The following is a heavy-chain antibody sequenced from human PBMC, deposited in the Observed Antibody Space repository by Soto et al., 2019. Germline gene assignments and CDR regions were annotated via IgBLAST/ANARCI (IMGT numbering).Heavy chain of an antibody. CDR2: ISWNSGSI. D-gene: IGHD3-9*01. V-gene: IGHV3-9*01. CDR3: AKYTYYDILTGPTDAFDI. CDR1: GFTFDDYA. J-gene: IGHJ3*02. Sequence: EVQLVESGGGLVQPGRSLRLSCAASGFTFDDYAMHWFRQAPGKGLEWVSGISWNSGSIGYADSVKGRFTISRDNDKNSLYLQMNSLRAEDTALYYCAKYTYYDILTGPTDAFDIWGQGTMVTVSS.